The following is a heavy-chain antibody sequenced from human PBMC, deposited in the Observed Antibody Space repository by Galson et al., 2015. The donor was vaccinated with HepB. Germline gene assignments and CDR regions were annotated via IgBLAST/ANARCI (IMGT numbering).Heavy chain of an antibody. J-gene: IGHJ6*02. V-gene: IGHV6-1*01. CDR1: GDSVSSNSAA. D-gene: IGHD2-15*01. CDR2: TYYRSKWYL. CDR3: ARAAIIVVLGSSYYGMDV. Sequence: CAISGDSVSSNSAAWNWLRQSPSRGLEWLGRTYYRSKWYLDYAISVKSRITINPDTSKNQFSLQLNSVTPEDTAVYYCARAAIIVVLGSSYYGMDVWGQGTTVTVSS.